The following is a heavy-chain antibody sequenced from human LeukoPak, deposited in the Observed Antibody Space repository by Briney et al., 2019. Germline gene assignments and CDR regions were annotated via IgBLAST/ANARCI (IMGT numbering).Heavy chain of an antibody. CDR3: AKYETWNSGRYFDY. D-gene: IGHD1/OR15-1a*01. CDR1: GSSFNGYA. J-gene: IGHJ4*02. CDR2: IIGGGGTT. Sequence: GGCLRPSRAASGSSFNGYAMTWARQAPGKGREWVSTIIGGGGTTYYAGSVKGRFTISRDNSKSTLYLQLDSLRVEDTALYYCAKYETWNSGRYFDYWGQGTLVTVSS. V-gene: IGHV3-23*01.